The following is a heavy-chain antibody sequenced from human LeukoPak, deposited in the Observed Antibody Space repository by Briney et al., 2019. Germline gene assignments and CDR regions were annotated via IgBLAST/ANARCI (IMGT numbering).Heavy chain of an antibody. J-gene: IGHJ4*02. Sequence: SETLSLTCAVYGGSFSGYYWSWIRQPPGKGLEWIGEINHSGSTNYNPSLKSRVTISVDTSKNQFSLKLSSVTAADSAVYYCARDSYGSVSWGQGTLVTVSS. CDR1: GGSFSGYY. D-gene: IGHD3-10*01. V-gene: IGHV4-34*01. CDR3: ARDSYGSVS. CDR2: INHSGST.